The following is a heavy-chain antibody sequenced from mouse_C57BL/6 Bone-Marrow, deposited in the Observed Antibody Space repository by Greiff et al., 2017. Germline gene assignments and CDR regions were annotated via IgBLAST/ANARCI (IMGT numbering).Heavy chain of an antibody. D-gene: IGHD1-1*01. CDR1: GFNIKDYY. J-gene: IGHJ2*01. CDR2: IDPEDGET. Sequence: EVQLVESGAELVKPGASVKLSCTASGFNIKDYYMHWVKQRTEQGLEWIGRIDPEDGETKYAPKFQGKATITVDTSTNTAYLQLSSLTSEDTAVYYCALYYDGSSYGDWGQGTTLTVSS. CDR3: ALYYDGSSYGD. V-gene: IGHV14-2*01.